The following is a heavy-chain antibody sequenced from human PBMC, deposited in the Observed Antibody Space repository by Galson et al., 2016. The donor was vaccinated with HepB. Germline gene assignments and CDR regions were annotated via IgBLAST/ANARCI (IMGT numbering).Heavy chain of an antibody. CDR1: GYTLTNYW. J-gene: IGHJ4*02. CDR2: IRPGFSTT. CDR3: ASARDGKFFFDY. V-gene: IGHV5-51*01. D-gene: IGHD5-24*01. Sequence: QSGAEAKKAGESLKISCQASGYTLTNYWIGWVRQLPGKGLEWMGLIRPGFSTTYHSTSLQGQVTISADKSLKNAYLPCSSLRASDNVFYFCASARDGKFFFDYWAQGILVTVSS.